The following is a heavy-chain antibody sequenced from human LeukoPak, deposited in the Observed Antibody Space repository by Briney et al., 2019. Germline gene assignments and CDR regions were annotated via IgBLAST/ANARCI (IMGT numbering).Heavy chain of an antibody. J-gene: IGHJ4*02. V-gene: IGHV3-23*01. CDR3: AKNQGSSWQFYFDY. CDR2: ISGGGIT. Sequence: GGSLRLSCAASGFTFSSSAMSWVRQAPGEGLEWVAAISGGGITYYANSVKGRFTISRDNAKNTLSLQMNSLRAEDTALYYCAKNQGSSWQFYFDYWGQGTLVTVSS. CDR1: GFTFSSSA. D-gene: IGHD6-13*01.